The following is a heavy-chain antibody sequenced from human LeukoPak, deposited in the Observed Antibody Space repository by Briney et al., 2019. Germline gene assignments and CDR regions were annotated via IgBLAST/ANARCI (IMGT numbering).Heavy chain of an antibody. V-gene: IGHV4-34*01. J-gene: IGHJ4*02. Sequence: SDTLYLTCAGYGGSFSGYYWSWIRQPPGKGLEWIGEINHSGSTNYNPSLKSRVTISVDTSKNQFSLKLSSVTAADTAVYYCAREGHQLRIDYWGQGTLVTVSS. CDR2: INHSGST. CDR3: AREGHQLRIDY. D-gene: IGHD2-2*01. CDR1: GGSFSGYY.